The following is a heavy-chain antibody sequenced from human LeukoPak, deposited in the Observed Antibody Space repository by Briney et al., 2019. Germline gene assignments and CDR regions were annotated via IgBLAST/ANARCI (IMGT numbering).Heavy chain of an antibody. CDR1: GGSFSGYY. Sequence: PSETLSLTCAVYGGSFSGYYWSWIRQPPGKGLEWIGEINHSGSTNYNPSLKSRVTISVDTSKNQFSLKLSSVTAADTAVYYCARDAEDYGDRFDYWGQGTLVTVSS. V-gene: IGHV4-34*01. D-gene: IGHD4/OR15-4a*01. CDR2: INHSGST. J-gene: IGHJ4*02. CDR3: ARDAEDYGDRFDY.